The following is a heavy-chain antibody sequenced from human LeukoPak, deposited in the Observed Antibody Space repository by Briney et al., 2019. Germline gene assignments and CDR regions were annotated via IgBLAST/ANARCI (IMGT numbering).Heavy chain of an antibody. J-gene: IGHJ6*02. CDR2: IIPFSGTA. Sequence: ASVKVSCKASVGAFNKYPIIWVRQAPGQGLEWMGGIIPFSGTASYAQKFQGRVTIIADESTSTGYMELRSLRSEDTAVYYCARSTYYDILTGYNPEYYYGMDVWGQGTTVTVSS. D-gene: IGHD3-9*01. CDR3: ARSTYYDILTGYNPEYYYGMDV. CDR1: VGAFNKYP. V-gene: IGHV1-69*13.